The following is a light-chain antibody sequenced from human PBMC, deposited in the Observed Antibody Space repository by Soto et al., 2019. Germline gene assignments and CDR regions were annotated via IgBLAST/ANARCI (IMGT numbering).Light chain of an antibody. CDR2: VAS. CDR3: QQYNVWPLT. CDR1: QSVNSN. J-gene: IGKJ4*01. V-gene: IGKV3-15*01. Sequence: EIVMTQSPVTLSVSPGDRATLSCRASQSVNSNLAWYQHKPGQTPKLLIYVASTRATGMPARCSGSGAGTEFTLTISSLQSEDFAVYYCQQYNVWPLTFGGGTKVEFK.